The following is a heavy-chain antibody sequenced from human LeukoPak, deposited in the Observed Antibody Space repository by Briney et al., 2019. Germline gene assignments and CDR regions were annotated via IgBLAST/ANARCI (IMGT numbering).Heavy chain of an antibody. V-gene: IGHV3-23*01. CDR3: AKLTRGYCSSTACPNWFDP. CDR1: GFTFSSYA. Sequence: GGSLRLSCAASGFTFSSYAMSWVRHAPGEGLEWVSAISDSGGTTYYADSVEGRFTISRDNSKNTLYLQMNSLRGEDTAVYYCAKLTRGYCSSTACPNWFDPWGQGTLVTVSS. CDR2: ISDSGGTT. D-gene: IGHD2-2*01. J-gene: IGHJ5*02.